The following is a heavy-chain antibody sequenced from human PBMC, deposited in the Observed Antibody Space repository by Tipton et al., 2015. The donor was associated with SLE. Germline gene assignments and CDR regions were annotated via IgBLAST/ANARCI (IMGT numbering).Heavy chain of an antibody. Sequence: SLRLSCAASGFTFSSFGMSWVRQAPGKGLEWVSVINGSGGSTYYADSVKGRFTISRDNSKNTLYLQMNSLSAEDTAVYYCAKDKPFFGVVPSPDYWGQGTQGTVSS. V-gene: IGHV3-23*01. CDR2: INGSGGST. D-gene: IGHD3-3*01. J-gene: IGHJ4*02. CDR1: GFTFSSFG. CDR3: AKDKPFFGVVPSPDY.